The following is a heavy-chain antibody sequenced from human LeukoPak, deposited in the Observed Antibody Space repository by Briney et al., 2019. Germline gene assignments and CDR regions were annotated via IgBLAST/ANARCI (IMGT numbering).Heavy chain of an antibody. CDR3: AREVEGYCSGGSCYQSRYHYYYYMDV. J-gene: IGHJ6*03. CDR1: GGSISSYY. CDR2: IYYSGST. Sequence: SETLSLTCTVSGGSISSYYWSWIRQPPGKGLEWIGYIYYSGSTNYNPSLKSRVTISVDTSKNQFSLKLSSVTAADTAVYYCAREVEGYCSGGSCYQSRYHYYYYMDVWGKGTTVTVSS. D-gene: IGHD2-15*01. V-gene: IGHV4-59*01.